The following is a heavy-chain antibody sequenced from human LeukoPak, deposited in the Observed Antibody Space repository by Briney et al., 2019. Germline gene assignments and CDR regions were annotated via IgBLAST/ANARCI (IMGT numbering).Heavy chain of an antibody. V-gene: IGHV3-66*01. CDR1: GFNFSTYW. J-gene: IGHJ5*02. CDR3: ARGPNSYYH. D-gene: IGHD3-10*01. CDR2: IYSGGST. Sequence: GGSLRLSCAASGFNFSTYWMHWVRQAPGKGLEWVSVIYSGGSTYYADSVKGRFTISRDSSKNTLYLQMNSLRAEDTAVYYCARGPNSYYHWGQGTLVTVSS.